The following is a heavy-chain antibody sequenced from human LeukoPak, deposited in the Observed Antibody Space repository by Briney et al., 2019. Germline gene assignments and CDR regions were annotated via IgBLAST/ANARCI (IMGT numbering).Heavy chain of an antibody. CDR3: ASSSIAAAVAFDY. CDR1: GGSISSYY. D-gene: IGHD6-13*01. Sequence: SETLSLTCTVSGGSISSYYWSWIRQPPGKGLEWIGYIYYSGSTNYNPSLKSRVTISVDTSKNQFSLKLSSVTAADTAVYYCASSSIAAAVAFDYWGQGTLVTVSS. V-gene: IGHV4-59*01. CDR2: IYYSGST. J-gene: IGHJ4*02.